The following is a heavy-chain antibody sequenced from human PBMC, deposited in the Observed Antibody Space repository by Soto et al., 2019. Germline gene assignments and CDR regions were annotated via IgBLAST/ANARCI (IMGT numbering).Heavy chain of an antibody. Sequence: GGSLRLSCAASGFTFSTYEMNWVRQAPGKGLEWIAHITSSGSDKNYADSGKGRCTISRDNSKSAGYLQMKSLRAEDTAVYYCVRERSLYDVYVQEDWGQGTQVTVSS. CDR2: ITSSGSDK. CDR3: VRERSLYDVYVQED. J-gene: IGHJ1*01. CDR1: GFTFSTYE. V-gene: IGHV3-48*03. D-gene: IGHD2-8*01.